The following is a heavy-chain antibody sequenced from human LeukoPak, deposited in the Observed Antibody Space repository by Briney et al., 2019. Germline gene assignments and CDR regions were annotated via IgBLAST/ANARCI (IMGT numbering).Heavy chain of an antibody. Sequence: PGGSLRLSCAASGFIFSNYGMHWVRQAPGKGLEWVAVIWYDGSNKYYGDSVKGRFTISRVNDKNTLYLQMNSLRAEDTAVYYCARERELAQGMDVWGQGTTVTVSS. CDR1: GFIFSNYG. CDR3: ARERELAQGMDV. CDR2: IWYDGSNK. D-gene: IGHD3-10*01. J-gene: IGHJ6*02. V-gene: IGHV3-33*01.